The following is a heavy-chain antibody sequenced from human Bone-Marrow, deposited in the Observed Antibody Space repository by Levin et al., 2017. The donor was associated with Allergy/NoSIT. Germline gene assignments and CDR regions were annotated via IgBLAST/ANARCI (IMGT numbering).Heavy chain of an antibody. CDR1: GFLLSSSGVG. Sequence: SGPTLVKPTQTFTLTCTFSGFLLSSSGVGVGWIRQPPGKALEWLAFNYWNDDKRYSPSLKSRLTITKDTSKNQVVLTMTNMDPGDTATYYCAHSSYDSSGYYYFDYWGQGTLVTVSS. CDR2: NYWNDDK. V-gene: IGHV2-5*01. CDR3: AHSSYDSSGYYYFDY. J-gene: IGHJ4*02. D-gene: IGHD3-22*01.